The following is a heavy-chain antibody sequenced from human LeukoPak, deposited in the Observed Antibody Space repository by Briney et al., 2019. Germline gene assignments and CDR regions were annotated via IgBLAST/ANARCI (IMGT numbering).Heavy chain of an antibody. CDR1: GGSISSYY. CDR2: IYYSGST. V-gene: IGHV4-59*01. J-gene: IGHJ5*02. D-gene: IGHD6-13*01. Sequence: SETLSLTCTVSGGSISSYYWSWIRQPPGKGLEWIGYIYYSGSTNYNPSLKSRFTISVDTSKNQFSLKLSSVTAADTAVYYCARAKALAAAGTVWFDPWGQGTLVTVSS. CDR3: ARAKALAAAGTVWFDP.